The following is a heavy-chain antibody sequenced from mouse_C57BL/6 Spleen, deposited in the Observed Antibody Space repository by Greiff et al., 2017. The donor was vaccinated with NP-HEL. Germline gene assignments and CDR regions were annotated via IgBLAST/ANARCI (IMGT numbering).Heavy chain of an antibody. CDR1: GFTFSDYY. J-gene: IGHJ1*03. Sequence: EVMLVESEGGLVQPGRSMKLSCTASGFTFSDYYMAWVRQVPEKGLEWVANINYDGSSTYYLDSLKSRFIISRDNAKNILYLQMSSLKSEDTATYYCARVGGYYRDWYFDVWGTGTTVTVSS. V-gene: IGHV5-16*01. CDR3: ARVGGYYRDWYFDV. D-gene: IGHD2-3*01. CDR2: INYDGSST.